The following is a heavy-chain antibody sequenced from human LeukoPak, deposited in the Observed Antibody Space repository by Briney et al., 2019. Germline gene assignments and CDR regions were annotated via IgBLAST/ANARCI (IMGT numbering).Heavy chain of an antibody. Sequence: ASVKVSCKASGYAFTSYYMHWVRQAPGQGLEWMGVINPSAGTTSYAQKFQGRVTMTRDTSTNTVYMELSSLRSDDTAVYYCARDHSGSQHWFDPWGQGTLVTVSS. CDR2: INPSAGTT. CDR3: ARDHSGSQHWFDP. D-gene: IGHD1-26*01. CDR1: GYAFTSYY. V-gene: IGHV1-46*01. J-gene: IGHJ5*02.